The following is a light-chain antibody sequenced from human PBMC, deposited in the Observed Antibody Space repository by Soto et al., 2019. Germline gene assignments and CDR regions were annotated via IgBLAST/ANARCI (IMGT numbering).Light chain of an antibody. V-gene: IGKV1-39*01. CDR2: AAS. J-gene: IGKJ1*01. CDR3: QQRYSTPWT. CDR1: QSISSY. Sequence: DIQMTQSPSSLSASVGYRVTITCRASQSISSYLNWYQQKPGKAPKLLIYAASSLQSGVPSRFSGSGSGTDFTLTISSLQPEDFATYYCQQRYSTPWTFGQGTKVEIK.